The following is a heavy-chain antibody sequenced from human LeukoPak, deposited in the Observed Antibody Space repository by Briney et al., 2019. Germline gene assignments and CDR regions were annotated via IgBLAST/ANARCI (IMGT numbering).Heavy chain of an antibody. CDR2: ISGSGGST. Sequence: PGGSLRLSCAASGFTFSSYAMSWVRQAPGKGLEWVSAISGSGGSTYYADSVKGRFTISRDNSKHTLYLQMNSLRAEDTAVYYCALYYYDSSGYAYFDYWGQGTLVTVSS. J-gene: IGHJ4*02. CDR1: GFTFSSYA. D-gene: IGHD3-22*01. CDR3: ALYYYDSSGYAYFDY. V-gene: IGHV3-23*01.